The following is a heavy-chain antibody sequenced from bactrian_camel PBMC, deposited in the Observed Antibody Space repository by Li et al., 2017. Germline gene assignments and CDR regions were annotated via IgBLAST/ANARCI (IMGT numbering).Heavy chain of an antibody. Sequence: HVQLVESGGGSVQDGGSLKLSCIAAPKYPTSTYCMAWFRQGAGKQREAVATTYTGVGYGRTWYADSVKGRFTISQDKPENTLYLQMNSLRPEDTAMYYCAADRYAGSGYDALRPAQYNYWGQGTQVTVS. CDR3: AADRYAGSGYDALRPAQYNY. D-gene: IGHD6*01. CDR1: KYPTSTYC. CDR2: TYTGVGYGRT. J-gene: IGHJ4*01. V-gene: IGHV3S1*01.